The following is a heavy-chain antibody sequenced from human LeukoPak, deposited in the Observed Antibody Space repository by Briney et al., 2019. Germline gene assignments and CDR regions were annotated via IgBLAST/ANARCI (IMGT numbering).Heavy chain of an antibody. V-gene: IGHV3-48*03. CDR1: GFTFSSYE. CDR2: ISSSGSTI. D-gene: IGHD1-1*01. J-gene: IGHJ4*02. CDR3: AKSETGSIPYFNY. Sequence: TGGSLRLSCAASGFTFSSYEMNWVRQAPGKGLEWVSYISSSGSTIYYADSVKGRFTISRDNAKNSLYLQMNSLRAEDAVVYYCAKSETGSIPYFNYWGQGTLVTVSS.